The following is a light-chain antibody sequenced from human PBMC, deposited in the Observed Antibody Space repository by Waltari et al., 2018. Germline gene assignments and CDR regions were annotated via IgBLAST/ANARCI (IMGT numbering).Light chain of an antibody. CDR1: QSVSSD. Sequence: EIAMTPSPAALTVSLGVSSALACRASQSVSSDLAWYQQKPGQAPRLLIHGAATRATGVPARLSGSGSGTDFTLTISSLQSEDFAVYYCQQYNNWPLTFGGGTKVEIK. CDR2: GAA. V-gene: IGKV3-15*01. J-gene: IGKJ4*01. CDR3: QQYNNWPLT.